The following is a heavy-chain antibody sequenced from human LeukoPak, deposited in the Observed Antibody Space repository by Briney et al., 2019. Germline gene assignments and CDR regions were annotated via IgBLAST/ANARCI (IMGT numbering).Heavy chain of an antibody. CDR1: GFTFSSYA. CDR3: ALDQYYDFWSGYYTGAVRVRGYYYYGMDV. Sequence: PGGSLRLSCAASGFTFSSYAMHWVRQAPGKGLEWVAVISYDGSNKYYADSVKGRFTISRDNSKNTLYLQMNSLRAEDTAVYYCALDQYYDFWSGYYTGAVRVRGYYYYGMDVWGQGTTVTVSS. CDR2: ISYDGSNK. J-gene: IGHJ6*02. D-gene: IGHD3-3*01. V-gene: IGHV3-30*04.